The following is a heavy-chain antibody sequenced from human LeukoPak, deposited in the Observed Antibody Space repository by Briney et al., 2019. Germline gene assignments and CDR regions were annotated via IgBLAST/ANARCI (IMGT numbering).Heavy chain of an antibody. V-gene: IGHV4-4*07. CDR3: ASATDSGMDV. CDR1: GGSIRSYN. J-gene: IGHJ6*02. CDR2: IYTSGST. D-gene: IGHD3-3*01. Sequence: SETLSLTCSVSGGSIRSYNWSWIRQPAGRGLEWIGRIYTSGSTNYNDSIKSRLNMSVDTSKHQFYLKLSSVTAADTAVYYCASATDSGMDVWGQGTTVPVSS.